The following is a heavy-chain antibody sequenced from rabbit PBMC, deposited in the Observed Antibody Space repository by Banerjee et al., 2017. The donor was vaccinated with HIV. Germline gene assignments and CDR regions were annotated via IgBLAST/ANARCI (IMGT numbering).Heavy chain of an antibody. D-gene: IGHD7-1*01. V-gene: IGHV1S47*01. CDR1: GFSFSNKA. CDR2: IYPDDDNT. J-gene: IGHJ6*01. Sequence: QEQLVESGGGLVKPEGSLKLSCTASGFSFSNKAVMCWVRQAPGKGLEWIACIYPDDDNTDYASWVNGRFTISLDNAQNTVFLQMTSLTAADTATYFCARDTGTSFSTYGMDLWGPGTLVTVS. CDR3: ARDTGTSFSTYGMDL.